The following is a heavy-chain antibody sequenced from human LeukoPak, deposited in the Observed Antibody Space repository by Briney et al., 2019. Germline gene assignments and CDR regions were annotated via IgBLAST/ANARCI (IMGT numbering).Heavy chain of an antibody. CDR1: SFTFSSYV. V-gene: IGHV3-23*01. CDR3: AKTPGEYYYYMDV. J-gene: IGHJ6*03. D-gene: IGHD3-10*01. Sequence: PGGSLRLSCGASSFTFSSYVMSWVRQAPGKVLEWVSTVSTTSGSTYYADSVKGRFTISRDNSKDTLYLQMNSLRAEDTAVYYCAKTPGEYYYYMDVWGKGTTVTISS. CDR2: VSTTSGST.